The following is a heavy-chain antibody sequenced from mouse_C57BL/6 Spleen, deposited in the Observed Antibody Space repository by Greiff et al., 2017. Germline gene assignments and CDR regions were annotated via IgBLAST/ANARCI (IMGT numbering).Heavy chain of an antibody. V-gene: IGHV1-82*01. CDR3: ASIYYDYDPFAY. CDR2: IYPGDGDT. J-gene: IGHJ3*01. D-gene: IGHD2-4*01. CDR1: GYAFSSSW. Sequence: QVQLQQSGPELVKPGASVKISCKASGYAFSSSWMNWVKQRPGKGLEWIGRIYPGDGDTNYNGKFKGKATLTADKSSSTAYMQLSSLTSEDSAVYFCASIYYDYDPFAYWGQGTLVTVSA.